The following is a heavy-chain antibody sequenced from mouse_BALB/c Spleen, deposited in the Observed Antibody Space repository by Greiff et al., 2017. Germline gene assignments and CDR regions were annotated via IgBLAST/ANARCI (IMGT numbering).Heavy chain of an antibody. CDR3: ARDSRYYGSSIYAMDY. D-gene: IGHD1-1*01. Sequence: QVHVKQSGAELVRPGTSVKVSCKASGYAFTNYLIEWVKQRPGQGLEWIGVINPGSGGTNYNEKFKGKATLTADKSSSTAYMQLSSLTSDDSAVYFCARDSRYYGSSIYAMDYWGQGTSVTVSS. V-gene: IGHV1-54*01. CDR1: GYAFTNYL. J-gene: IGHJ4*01. CDR2: INPGSGGT.